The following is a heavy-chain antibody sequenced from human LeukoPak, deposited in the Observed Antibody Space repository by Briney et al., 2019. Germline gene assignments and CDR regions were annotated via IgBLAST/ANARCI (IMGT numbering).Heavy chain of an antibody. CDR3: ARPAGTGSDY. D-gene: IGHD3-10*01. J-gene: IGHJ4*02. V-gene: IGHV3-21*01. CDR2: ISSSSSYI. Sequence: KSGGSLRLSCAASGFTFSSYSINWVRQAPGKGLEWVSSISSSSSYIYYADSVKGRFTISRDNAKNSLYLQMNSLRAEDTAVYYCARPAGTGSDYWGQGTLVTVSS. CDR1: GFTFSSYS.